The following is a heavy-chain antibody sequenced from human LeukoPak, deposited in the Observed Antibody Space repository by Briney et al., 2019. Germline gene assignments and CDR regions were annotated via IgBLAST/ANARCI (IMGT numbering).Heavy chain of an antibody. CDR1: GGSLSSYY. V-gene: IGHV4-59*01. CDR3: ARLGHCSSTSCYGLDY. J-gene: IGHJ4*02. D-gene: IGHD2-2*01. CDR2: IYYSGSP. Sequence: SETLSLTCTVSGGSLSSYYWSWVRQPPGKGLEFIGYIYYSGSPNYNPSLKSRVTISVDTSMNQFSLKLSSVTAADTAVYYCARLGHCSSTSCYGLDYWGQGTLVTVSS.